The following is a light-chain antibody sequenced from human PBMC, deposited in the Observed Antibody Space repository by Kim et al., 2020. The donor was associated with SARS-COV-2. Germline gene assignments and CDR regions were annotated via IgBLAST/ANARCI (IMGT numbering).Light chain of an antibody. Sequence: ASVGDRVTISCQASQDIINYLNWYQHKPGKGPKLLIYDASNLETGVPSRFCGSGSGTQFTLTINSLQPEDIGTYYCQQYDSLPYNFGQGTKVDIK. CDR3: QQYDSLPYN. CDR1: QDIINY. CDR2: DAS. V-gene: IGKV1-33*01. J-gene: IGKJ2*01.